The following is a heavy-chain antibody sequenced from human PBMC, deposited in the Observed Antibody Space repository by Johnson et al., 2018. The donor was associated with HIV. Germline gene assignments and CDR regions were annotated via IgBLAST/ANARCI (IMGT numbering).Heavy chain of an antibody. V-gene: IGHV3-30*14. CDR1: GFTFSSYA. J-gene: IGHJ3*02. CDR2: ISYDGSNK. CDR3: ASAKSGSFDAVDI. Sequence: QVQLVESGGGLVQPGGSLRLSCAASGFTFSSYAMHWVRQAPGKGLEWVAVISYDGSNKYYADSVKGRFTISRDNSKNTLYLQMNSLRAEDTAVYYCASAKSGSFDAVDIWGQGTMVTVSS. D-gene: IGHD1-26*01.